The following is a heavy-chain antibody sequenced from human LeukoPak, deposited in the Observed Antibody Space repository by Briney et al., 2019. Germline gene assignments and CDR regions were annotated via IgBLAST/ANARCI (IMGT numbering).Heavy chain of an antibody. D-gene: IGHD4-17*01. Sequence: GASVKVPCKASGYTFTGYYMHWVRQAPGQGLEWMGWINPNSGGTNYAQKFQGRVTMTRDTSISTAYMELSRLRSDDTAVYYCARDFMTTVTTHLDYYYSYMDVWGKGTTVTVSS. CDR3: ARDFMTTVTTHLDYYYSYMDV. V-gene: IGHV1-2*02. CDR2: INPNSGGT. CDR1: GYTFTGYY. J-gene: IGHJ6*03.